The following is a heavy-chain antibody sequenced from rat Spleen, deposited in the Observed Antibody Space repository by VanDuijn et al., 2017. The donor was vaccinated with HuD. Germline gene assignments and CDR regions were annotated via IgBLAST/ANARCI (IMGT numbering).Heavy chain of an antibody. Sequence: EVQLVESGGGLVQPGRSMKLSCTASGFTFSYHYMAWVRQAPAKGLEWVPSISIGGGNTYYRDSVKGRFTISRDDAINTLYLQLDSLRAEDTATYYCARHPNYAPDYWGQGVMVTVSS. D-gene: IGHD1-11*01. CDR2: ISIGGGNT. CDR1: GFTFSYHY. J-gene: IGHJ2*01. CDR3: ARHPNYAPDY. V-gene: IGHV5-25*01.